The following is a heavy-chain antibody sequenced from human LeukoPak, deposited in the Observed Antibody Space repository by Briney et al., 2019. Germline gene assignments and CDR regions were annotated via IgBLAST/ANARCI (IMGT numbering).Heavy chain of an antibody. Sequence: GASVKVSCKVSGYTLTELSMHWVRQAPGKGLEWMGGFDPEDGETIYAQKFQGRVTMTRDTSISTAYMELSRLRSDDTAVYYCARVFSYYYDSSGEHFDYWGQGTLVTVSS. V-gene: IGHV1-24*01. J-gene: IGHJ4*02. D-gene: IGHD3-22*01. CDR2: FDPEDGET. CDR1: GYTLTELS. CDR3: ARVFSYYYDSSGEHFDY.